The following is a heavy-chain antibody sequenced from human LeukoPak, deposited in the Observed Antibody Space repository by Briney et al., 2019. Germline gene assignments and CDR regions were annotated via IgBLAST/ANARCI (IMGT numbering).Heavy chain of an antibody. CDR3: ARGTTVTTATDFDY. D-gene: IGHD4-17*01. Sequence: PGGSLRLSCAASGFTFSSYAMHWVRQAPGKGLEWVSSISSSSSYIYYADSVKGRFTISRDNAKNSLYLQMNSLRAEDTAVYYCARGTTVTTATDFDYWGQGTLVTVSS. CDR2: ISSSSSYI. CDR1: GFTFSSYA. J-gene: IGHJ4*02. V-gene: IGHV3-21*01.